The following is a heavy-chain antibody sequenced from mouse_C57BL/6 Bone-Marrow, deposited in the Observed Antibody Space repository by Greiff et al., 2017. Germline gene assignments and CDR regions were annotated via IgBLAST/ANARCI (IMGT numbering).Heavy chain of an antibody. V-gene: IGHV5-6*03. CDR3: SSHYGLRRFAY. CDR1: GFTFSSYG. J-gene: IGHJ3*01. CDR2: ISSGGSYT. Sequence: EVKLVESGGGLVKPGGSLKLSCAASGFTFSSYGMSWVRQTPDKRLEWVATISSGGSYTYYPDSVMGRFTISRDNAKNTLYLQMSSLKSEYTAMYYCSSHYGLRRFAYWGQGTLVTVSA. D-gene: IGHD2-4*01.